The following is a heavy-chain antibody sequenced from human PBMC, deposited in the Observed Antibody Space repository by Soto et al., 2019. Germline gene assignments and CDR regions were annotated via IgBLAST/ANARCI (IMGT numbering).Heavy chain of an antibody. J-gene: IGHJ5*02. V-gene: IGHV4-30-2*01. D-gene: IGHD1-1*01. CDR2: IYHSGST. CDR1: GGSISSGGYS. CDR3: ARHQLEGNWFDP. Sequence: QLQLQESGSGLVKPSQTLSLTCAVSGGSISSGGYSWNWIRQPLGKGLEWIGYIYHSGSTYYNPSLKSRVTKSVDKSKNQFSLKLTSVTAADTAVYYCARHQLEGNWFDPWGQGTLVTVSS.